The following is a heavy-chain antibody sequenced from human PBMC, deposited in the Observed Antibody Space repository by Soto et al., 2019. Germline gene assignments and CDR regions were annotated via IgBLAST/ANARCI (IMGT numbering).Heavy chain of an antibody. CDR3: ARHFCGGGRCTWYFDP. J-gene: IGHJ4*02. CDR1: GDSINNNNYF. Sequence: QLQLQESGPGLVKPSETLSLTCTVSGDSINNNNYFWGWIRQPPGKGLEWIGSFYGTGSTNYHPSLKSRVDISVDTSKNQFSLKLSSVTAADAVVYHCARHFCGGGRCTWYFDPWGLGTLVTVSS. V-gene: IGHV4-39*01. CDR2: FYGTGST. D-gene: IGHD2-15*01.